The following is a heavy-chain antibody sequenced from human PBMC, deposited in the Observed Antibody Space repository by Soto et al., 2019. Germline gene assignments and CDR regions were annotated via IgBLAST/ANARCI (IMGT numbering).Heavy chain of an antibody. J-gene: IGHJ4*02. D-gene: IGHD3-10*01. CDR3: ARVPGRL. CDR2: VYSGGAT. Sequence: QLVETGGGVIQPGTSLTLSCAASGFSVSRNYMTWVRQAPGQGLEWVSFVYSGGATFYADSLKGRFILSRDDSQNTMYLQMNNLRAEDTAVYYCARVPGRLWGRGTLVTVAS. CDR1: GFSVSRNY. V-gene: IGHV3-53*02.